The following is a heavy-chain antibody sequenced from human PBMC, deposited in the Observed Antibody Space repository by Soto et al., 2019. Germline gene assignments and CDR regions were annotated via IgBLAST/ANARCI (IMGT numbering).Heavy chain of an antibody. CDR3: ARGPAYYYYYGMDV. Sequence: SETLSLTCSVYGGSFSGYYWSWIRQPPGKGLEWIGEINHSGSTNYNPSLKSRVTISVDTSKNQFSLKLSSVTAADTAVYYCARGPAYYYYYGMDVWGQGTTVTVSS. V-gene: IGHV4-34*01. CDR2: INHSGST. J-gene: IGHJ6*02. CDR1: GGSFSGYY.